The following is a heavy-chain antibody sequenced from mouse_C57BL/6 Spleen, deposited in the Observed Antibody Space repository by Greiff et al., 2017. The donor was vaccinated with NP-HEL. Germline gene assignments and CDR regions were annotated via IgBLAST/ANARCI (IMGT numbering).Heavy chain of an antibody. CDR3: ARRGGYDYDEAWFAY. Sequence: EVNVVESGGGLVKPGGSLKLSCAASGFTFSDYGMHWVRQAPEKGLEWVAYISSGSSTIYYADTVKGRFTISRDNAKNTLFLQMTSLRSEDTAMYYCARRGGYDYDEAWFAYWGQGTLVTVSA. J-gene: IGHJ3*01. CDR2: ISSGSSTI. D-gene: IGHD2-4*01. V-gene: IGHV5-17*01. CDR1: GFTFSDYG.